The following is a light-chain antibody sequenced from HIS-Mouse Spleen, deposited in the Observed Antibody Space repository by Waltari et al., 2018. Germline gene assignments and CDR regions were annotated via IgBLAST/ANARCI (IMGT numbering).Light chain of an antibody. V-gene: IGKV2-28*01. CDR1: QSLLHSNGYNY. CDR3: MQALQTPYT. J-gene: IGKJ2*01. CDR2: LGS. Sequence: DIVMTQSPLSLPVTPGEQASISCRSSQSLLHSNGYNYLDWYLQKTGQSPQLLIYLGSNRASGVPDRFSGSGSGTDFTLKISRVEAEDVGVYYCMQALQTPYTFGQGTKLEIK.